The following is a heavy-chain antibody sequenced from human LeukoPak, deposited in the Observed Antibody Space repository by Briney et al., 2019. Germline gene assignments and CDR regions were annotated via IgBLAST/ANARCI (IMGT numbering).Heavy chain of an antibody. CDR3: ATVYDSSGYPFDY. V-gene: IGHV1-2*02. CDR2: INPNSGGT. Sequence: ASVKVSCKASGYTFTSYGITWVRQAPGQGLEWMGWINPNSGGTNYAQKFQGRVTMTRDTSISTAYMELSRLRSDDTAVYYCATVYDSSGYPFDYWGQGTLVTVSS. CDR1: GYTFTSYG. J-gene: IGHJ4*02. D-gene: IGHD3-22*01.